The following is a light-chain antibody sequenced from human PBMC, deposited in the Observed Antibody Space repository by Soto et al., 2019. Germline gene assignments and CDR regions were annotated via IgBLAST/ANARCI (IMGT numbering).Light chain of an antibody. Sequence: SGGSLPVIKGARATLDGKSSKSVLYRSNNKNYLAWYQLKPGQPPKLLISWASTRESGVPDRFSGSGSGTDGTLTNSSLQSEDVAVYYCQHYYSTPITFARGTRLEIK. CDR3: QHYYSTPIT. J-gene: IGKJ5*01. CDR2: WAS. V-gene: IGKV4-1*01. CDR1: KSVLYRSNNKNY.